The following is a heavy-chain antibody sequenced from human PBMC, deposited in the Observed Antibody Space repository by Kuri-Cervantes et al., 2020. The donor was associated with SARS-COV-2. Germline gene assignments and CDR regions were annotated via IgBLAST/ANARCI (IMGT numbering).Heavy chain of an antibody. CDR3: AKEYCTGGVCYGY. D-gene: IGHD2-8*02. CDR2: ISGSGGST. V-gene: IGHV3-23*01. Sequence: GESLKISCAASGFTFSSYGMHWVRQAPGKGLEWVSAISGSGGSTYYADSVKGRFTISRDNSKNTLYLQMNSLRAEDTAVYYCAKEYCTGGVCYGYWGQGTLVTVSS. J-gene: IGHJ4*02. CDR1: GFTFSSYG.